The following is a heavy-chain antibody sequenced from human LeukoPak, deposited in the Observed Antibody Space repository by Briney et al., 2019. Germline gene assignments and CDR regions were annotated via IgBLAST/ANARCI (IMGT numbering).Heavy chain of an antibody. CDR1: GFTFSDYS. V-gene: IGHV3-48*02. J-gene: IGHJ4*02. CDR2: IRSSGSPI. CDR3: ARDPDALDF. Sequence: GGSLRLSCAASGFTFSDYSMNWVRQAPGKGPEWVAYIRSSGSPIYYADSVKGRFTISRDNAKNSLYLQMNSLRDEDTAVYYCARDPDALDFWGQGTPVTVSS.